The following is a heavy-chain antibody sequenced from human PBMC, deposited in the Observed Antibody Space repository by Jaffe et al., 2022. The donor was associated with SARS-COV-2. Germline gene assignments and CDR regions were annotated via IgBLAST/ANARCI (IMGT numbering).Heavy chain of an antibody. CDR3: ARNPTSYSYDTSGRRGVFDI. J-gene: IGHJ3*02. CDR1: GYTFTNYG. CDR2: ISAYNGET. Sequence: QVQLVQSGAEVKKPGASLKVSCKASGYTFTNYGIGWVRQAPGQGLEWMGWISAYNGETNYAQKLQGRATLTTDTSTSTAYMELRSLASDDTAVYYCARNPTSYSYDTSGRRGVFDIWGQGAMVTVSS. D-gene: IGHD3-22*01. V-gene: IGHV1-18*01.